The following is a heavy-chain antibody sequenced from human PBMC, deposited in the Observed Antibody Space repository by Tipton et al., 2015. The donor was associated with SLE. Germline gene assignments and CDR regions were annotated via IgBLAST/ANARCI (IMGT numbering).Heavy chain of an antibody. CDR3: ARQLDLTGDIDY. D-gene: IGHD7-27*01. J-gene: IGHJ4*02. CDR2: IYPGDSDT. V-gene: IGHV5-51*01. CDR1: GYSFSSYW. Sequence: QLVQSGAEVKKPGESLKISCQGSGYSFSSYWIAWVRQMPGKGLEWMGIIYPGDSDTKYSPSFQGQVTISADKSISTAYLQWSSLKASDAAMYYCARQLDLTGDIDYWGQGTLVTVSS.